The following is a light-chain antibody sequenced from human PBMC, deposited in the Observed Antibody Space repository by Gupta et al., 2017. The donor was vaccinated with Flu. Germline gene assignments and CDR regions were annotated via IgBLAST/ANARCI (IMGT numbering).Light chain of an antibody. Sequence: QSVLTQPPSVSPAPGHKGTISCSGSSSNNGNNYVYWYQQLPGTAPELLIYDNNKRTSGIPDRFSGAKSGTSATLGITGLQTGDEADYYCGTWDSSLSAGVFGGGTKLTVL. J-gene: IGLJ3*02. CDR2: DNN. CDR1: SSNNGNNY. V-gene: IGLV1-51*01. CDR3: GTWDSSLSAGV.